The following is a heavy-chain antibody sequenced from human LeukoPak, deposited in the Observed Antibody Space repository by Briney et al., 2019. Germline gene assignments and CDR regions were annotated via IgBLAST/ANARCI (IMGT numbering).Heavy chain of an antibody. D-gene: IGHD1-1*01. CDR2: ISSSSSYK. J-gene: IGHJ4*02. CDR1: GFTFSSYS. CDR3: ARAAAGTYY. Sequence: GGSLRLSCVASGFTFSSYSMNWVRQAPGKGLEWVSSISSSSSYKYYTDSVKGRFTISRDNAKNSLYLQMNSLRAEDTAVYYCARAAAGTYYWGQGTLVTVSS. V-gene: IGHV3-21*01.